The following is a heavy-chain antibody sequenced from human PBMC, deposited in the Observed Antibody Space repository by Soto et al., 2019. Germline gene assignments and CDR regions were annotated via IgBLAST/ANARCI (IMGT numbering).Heavy chain of an antibody. J-gene: IGHJ4*02. CDR3: AKARADYYDSSGYPVDY. V-gene: IGHV3-23*01. D-gene: IGHD3-22*01. Sequence: EVQLLESGGGLVQPGGSLRLSCAASGFTFSSYAMSWVRQAPGKGLEWVSAISGSGGSTYYADSVKGRFTISRDNSKNKLYLQMNSLRAEDTAVHYCAKARADYYDSSGYPVDYWGQGTLVTVSS. CDR1: GFTFSSYA. CDR2: ISGSGGST.